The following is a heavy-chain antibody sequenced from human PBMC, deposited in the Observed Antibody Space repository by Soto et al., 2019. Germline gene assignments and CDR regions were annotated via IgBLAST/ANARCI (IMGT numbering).Heavy chain of an antibody. CDR1: GFTFSSYW. CDR2: INSDGSST. CDR3: ARGHCGGDCYSGVPYYYGMDV. D-gene: IGHD2-21*02. J-gene: IGHJ6*02. V-gene: IGHV3-74*01. Sequence: EVQLVESGGGLVQPGGSLRLSCAASGFTFSSYWMHWVRQAPGKGLVWVSRINSDGSSTSYADSVKGRFTISRDNAKNTLYLQMNSRRAEDTAVYYCARGHCGGDCYSGVPYYYGMDVWGQGTTVTVSS.